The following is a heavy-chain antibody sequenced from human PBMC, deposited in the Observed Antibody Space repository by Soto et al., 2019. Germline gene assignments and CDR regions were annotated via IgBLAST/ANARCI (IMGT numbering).Heavy chain of an antibody. CDR2: IKQDGSEK. D-gene: IGHD2-2*01. CDR3: ARVLFVVVPDFGVVPPSDPDYNWFDP. CDR1: GFTFSSYW. J-gene: IGHJ5*02. V-gene: IGHV3-7*01. Sequence: GGSLRLSCAASGFTFSSYWMSWVRQAPGKGLEWVANIKQDGSEKYYVDSVKGRFTISRDNAKNSLYLQMNSLRAEDTAVYYCARVLFVVVPDFGVVPPSDPDYNWFDPWGQGTLVTVSS.